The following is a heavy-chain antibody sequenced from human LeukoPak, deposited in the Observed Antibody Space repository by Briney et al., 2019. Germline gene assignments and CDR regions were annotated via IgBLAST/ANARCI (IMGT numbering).Heavy chain of an antibody. J-gene: IGHJ4*02. CDR1: GFTFSNYW. V-gene: IGHV3-7*01. CDR3: ARDRSLTSTRYCSSTSCPPGY. D-gene: IGHD2-2*01. Sequence: GGSLRLSCAASGFTFSNYWMSWVRQAPGKGLEWVANIKQDGSENYYVDSVKGRFTISRDNSKNTLYLQMNSLRAEDTAVYYCARDRSLTSTRYCSSTSCPPGYWGQGTLVTVSS. CDR2: IKQDGSEN.